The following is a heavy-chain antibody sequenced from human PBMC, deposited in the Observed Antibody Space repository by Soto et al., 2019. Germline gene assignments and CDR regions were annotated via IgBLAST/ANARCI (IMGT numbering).Heavy chain of an antibody. CDR1: GGSISSGGYY. V-gene: IGHV4-31*01. CDR2: IYYSGST. CDR3: ARDRDYYDSSGFGY. Sequence: PSETLSLTCTVSGGSISSGGYYWSWIRQHPGKGLEWIGYIYYSGSTYYNPSLKSQVTISVDTSKNQFSLKLSSVTAADTAVYYCARDRDYYDSSGFGYWGQGTLVTVSS. D-gene: IGHD3-22*01. J-gene: IGHJ4*02.